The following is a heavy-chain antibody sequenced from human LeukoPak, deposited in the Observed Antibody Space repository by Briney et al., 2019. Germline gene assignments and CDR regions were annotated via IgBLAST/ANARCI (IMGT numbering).Heavy chain of an antibody. CDR2: INLSGST. CDR1: GGSFSGYD. V-gene: IGHV4-34*01. Sequence: SDPLSLPFTVFGGSFSGYDWTGIPRSPGKGLEGSGEINLSGSTNYNPPLKSRVTISVDTSKNQSPLKLSSVTAADTAVYYCARGGYSYGYVMRPIDYWGQGTLVTVSS. D-gene: IGHD5-18*01. J-gene: IGHJ4*02. CDR3: ARGGYSYGYVMRPIDY.